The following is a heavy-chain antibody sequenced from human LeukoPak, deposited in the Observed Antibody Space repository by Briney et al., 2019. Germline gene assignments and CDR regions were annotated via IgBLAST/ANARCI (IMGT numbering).Heavy chain of an antibody. Sequence: PGGSLRLSCAASGFTFSSYWMSWVRQAPGKGLEWVANIKQDGSEKYYVDSVKGRFTISRDNAKNSLYLQMNSLRAEDTAVYYCARDTRMYSSSWQDFDAFDIWGQGTMVTVSS. CDR2: IKQDGSEK. J-gene: IGHJ3*02. CDR3: ARDTRMYSSSWQDFDAFDI. V-gene: IGHV3-7*01. D-gene: IGHD6-13*01. CDR1: GFTFSSYW.